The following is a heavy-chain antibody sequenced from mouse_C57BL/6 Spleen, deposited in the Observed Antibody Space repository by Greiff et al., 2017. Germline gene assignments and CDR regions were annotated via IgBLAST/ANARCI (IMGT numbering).Heavy chain of an antibody. D-gene: IGHD1-1*01. CDR2: INPNYGTT. V-gene: IGHV1-39*01. CDR1: GYSFTDYN. CDR3: ARLRDPITTVVATEAMDY. J-gene: IGHJ4*01. Sequence: VQLQQSGPELVKPGASVKISCKASGYSFTDYNMNWVKQSNGKSLEWIGVINPNYGTTSYNQKFKGKATLTVDQSSSTAYMQLNSLTSEDSAVYYGARLRDPITTVVATEAMDYWGQGTSVTVSS.